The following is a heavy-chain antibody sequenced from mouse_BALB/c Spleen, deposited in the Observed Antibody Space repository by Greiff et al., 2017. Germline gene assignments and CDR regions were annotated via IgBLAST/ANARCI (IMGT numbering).Heavy chain of an antibody. CDR3: AGDDRFAY. V-gene: IGHV5-17*02. D-gene: IGHD2-12*01. CDR2: ISSGSSTI. Sequence: DVQLVESGGGLVQPGGSRKLSCAASGFTFSSFGMHWVRQAPEKGLEWVAYISSGSSTIYYADTVKGRFTISRDNPKNTLFLQMTSLRSEDTAMYYCAGDDRFAYWGQGTLVTVSA. CDR1: GFTFSSFG. J-gene: IGHJ3*01.